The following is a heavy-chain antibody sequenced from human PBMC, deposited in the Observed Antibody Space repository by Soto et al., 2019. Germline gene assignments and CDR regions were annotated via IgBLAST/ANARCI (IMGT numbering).Heavy chain of an antibody. CDR1: GFTLSSYG. V-gene: IGHV3-30*18. CDR2: ISYDGSNK. D-gene: IGHD4-17*01. J-gene: IGHJ4*02. Sequence: QVQLVESGGGVVQPGRSLRLSCAASGFTLSSYGMHWVRQAPGKGLEWVAVISYDGSNKYYADSVKGRFTISRDNSKNTLYLQMNSLRAEDTAVYYCAKETPDYGDYPIGFDYWGQGTLVTVSS. CDR3: AKETPDYGDYPIGFDY.